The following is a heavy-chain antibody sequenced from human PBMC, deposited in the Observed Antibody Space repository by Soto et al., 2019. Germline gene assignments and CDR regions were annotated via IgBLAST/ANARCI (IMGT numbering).Heavy chain of an antibody. J-gene: IGHJ6*03. V-gene: IGHV3-9*01. D-gene: IGHD1-26*01. CDR3: AKDINNAGSTRPGYYYYMDV. Sequence: GGSLRLSCAASGFTFDDYAMHWVRQAPGKGLEWVSGISWNSGSIGYADSVKGRFTISRDNAKNSLYLQMNSLRAEDTALYYCAKDINNAGSTRPGYYYYMDVWGKGTTVTVSS. CDR1: GFTFDDYA. CDR2: ISWNSGSI.